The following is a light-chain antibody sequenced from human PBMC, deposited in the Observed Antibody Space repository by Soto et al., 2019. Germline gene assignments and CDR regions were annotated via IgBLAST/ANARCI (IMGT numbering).Light chain of an antibody. CDR3: QQYGSSPPRT. CDR2: GVS. J-gene: IGKJ1*01. CDR1: QSVTSNA. V-gene: IGKV3-20*01. Sequence: EIVLTQSSATLSLSPGERATLSCRASQSVTSNALAWYQQKPGQAPRLLIYGVSSRATGIPDRFSGSGSGADFTLSISRLEPEDFAVYYCQQYGSSPPRTFGQGTKVDIK.